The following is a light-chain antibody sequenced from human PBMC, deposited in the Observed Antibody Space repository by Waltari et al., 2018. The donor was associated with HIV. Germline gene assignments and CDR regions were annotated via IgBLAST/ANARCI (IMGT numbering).Light chain of an antibody. J-gene: IGLJ3*02. Sequence: QSVLTQPPSASGTPGQRVTISCSGSSSNIGSNYVYWYQQLPVTTPKLLIYRNKQRPSGVPDRFAGSKSGTSASLAISGLRSEDEADYYCAAWDASLSGNWVFGGGTKLTVL. CDR1: SSNIGSNY. CDR3: AAWDASLSGNWV. CDR2: RNK. V-gene: IGLV1-47*01.